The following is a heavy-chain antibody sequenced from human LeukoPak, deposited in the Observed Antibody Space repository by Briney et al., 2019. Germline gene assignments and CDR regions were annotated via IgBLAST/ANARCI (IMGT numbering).Heavy chain of an antibody. J-gene: IGHJ6*02. D-gene: IGHD3-3*01. V-gene: IGHV4-34*01. CDR1: GGSFSGYY. CDR3: AVTYYDLWSTYSRYGMDV. CDR2: INHSGST. Sequence: SEILSLTCAVYGGSFSGYYWSWIRQPPGKGLEWIGEINHSGSTNYNPSLKSRVTISVDTSKNQFSLKLSSVTAADTAVYYCAVTYYDLWSTYSRYGMDVWGQGTTVTVSS.